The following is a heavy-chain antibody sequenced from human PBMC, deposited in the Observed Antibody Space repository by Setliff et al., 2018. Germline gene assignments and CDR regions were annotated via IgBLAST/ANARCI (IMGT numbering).Heavy chain of an antibody. CDR3: ARGGASSQWFDS. J-gene: IGHJ5*01. V-gene: IGHV4-59*01. Sequence: PSETLSLTCTVSGDSISPYYWSWIRQSPGKGLEWIAWISHSGTTNYNPSLKSRVTLSVDTSKNQFSLNLAPVTAADTAAYYCARGGASSQWFDSWGQGTLVTVSS. CDR2: ISHSGTT. CDR1: GDSISPYY. D-gene: IGHD2-15*01.